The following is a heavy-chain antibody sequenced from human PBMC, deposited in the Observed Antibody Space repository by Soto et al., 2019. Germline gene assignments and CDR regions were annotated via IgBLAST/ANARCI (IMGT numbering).Heavy chain of an antibody. CDR3: AKDEDIVLEVYVTD. CDR1: GFTFSKYA. D-gene: IGHD2-8*01. V-gene: IGHV3-23*01. CDR2: ISGSGGST. J-gene: IGHJ4*02. Sequence: GGSLRLSCAASGFTFSKYAMSWVRQAPGKGLEWVSAISGSGGSTYYADSVKGRFTISRDNSKNTLYLQMNSLRVEDTAVYYCAKDEDIVLEVYVTDWGQGTLVTVSS.